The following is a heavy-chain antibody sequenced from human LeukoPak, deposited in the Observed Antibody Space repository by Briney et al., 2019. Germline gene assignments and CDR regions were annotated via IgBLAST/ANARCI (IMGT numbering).Heavy chain of an antibody. CDR3: ARSQGYCSGGSCLQGDWFDP. V-gene: IGHV5-51*01. CDR1: GYSFSNYW. Sequence: GESLKISCKGSGYSFSNYWIGWVRQMPGKGLEWMGIIYPDDSDTRYSPSFQGQVTISADKSISTAYLQWSSLKASDTAMYYCARSQGYCSGGSCLQGDWFDPWGRGTLVTVSS. CDR2: IYPDDSDT. J-gene: IGHJ5*02. D-gene: IGHD2-15*01.